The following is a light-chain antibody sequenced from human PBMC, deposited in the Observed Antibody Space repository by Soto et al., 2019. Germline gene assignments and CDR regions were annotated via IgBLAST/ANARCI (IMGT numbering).Light chain of an antibody. V-gene: IGKV1-5*01. J-gene: IGKJ2*01. CDR2: DDS. CDR3: QQYISYPYT. CDR1: KTTNTW. Sequence: DIQMTQFPSTLYASVGDRVTITCRASKTTNTWLAWYQQKPGTAPKLLIYDDSSLEGGVPSRLSASGSGTEFSLTISSLQLDVLATYYWQQYISYPYTFGQGTKVEIK.